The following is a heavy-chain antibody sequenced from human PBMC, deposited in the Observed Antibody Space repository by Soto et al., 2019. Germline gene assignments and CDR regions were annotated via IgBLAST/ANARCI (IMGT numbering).Heavy chain of an antibody. CDR3: ARAPHYYGSGSPPLNYYYYGMDV. Sequence: ASVKVSCKASGYTFTSYYMHWVRQAPGQGLEWMGIINPSGGSTSYAQKFQGRVTMTRDTSTSTVYMELSSLRSEDTAVYYCARAPHYYGSGSPPLNYYYYGMDVWGQGTTVTLSS. V-gene: IGHV1-46*03. J-gene: IGHJ6*02. D-gene: IGHD3-10*01. CDR2: INPSGGST. CDR1: GYTFTSYY.